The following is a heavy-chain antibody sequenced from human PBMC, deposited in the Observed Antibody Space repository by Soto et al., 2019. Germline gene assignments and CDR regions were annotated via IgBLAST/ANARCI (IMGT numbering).Heavy chain of an antibody. Sequence: GGSLRLSCAASGFTFSSYGMHWVRQAPGKGLEWVAVIWYDGSNKYCVDSVKGRFTISRDNSKNTLYLQMNSLRAEDTAVYYYARGKTYFDYWGQGTLVTVSS. CDR3: ARGKTYFDY. CDR2: IWYDGSNK. J-gene: IGHJ4*02. V-gene: IGHV3-33*01. CDR1: GFTFSSYG.